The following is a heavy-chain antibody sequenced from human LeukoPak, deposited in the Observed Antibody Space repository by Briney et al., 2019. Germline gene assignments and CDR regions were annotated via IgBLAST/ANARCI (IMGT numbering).Heavy chain of an antibody. D-gene: IGHD6-19*01. CDR1: GDTFSSYA. CDR3: AGTYSSGWFGTPRGFDY. V-gene: IGHV1-69*06. J-gene: IGHJ4*02. Sequence: SVKVSCKASGDTFSSYAISWVRQAPGQGLEWMGGIIPIFGTANYAQKFQGRVTITADKSTSTAYMELSSLRSEDTAVYYCAGTYSSGWFGTPRGFDYWGQGTLVTVSS. CDR2: IIPIFGTA.